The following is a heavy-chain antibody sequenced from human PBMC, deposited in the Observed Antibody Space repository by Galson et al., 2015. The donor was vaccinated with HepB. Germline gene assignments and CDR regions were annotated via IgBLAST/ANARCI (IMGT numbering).Heavy chain of an antibody. CDR3: AKHTRDVVGYYMDV. CDR1: GYTFTSYG. Sequence: SVKVSCKASGYTFTSYGISWVRQAPGQGLEWMGWISAYNGNTNYAQKLQGRVTMTTDTSTSTAYMELRSLRSDDTAVYYCAKHTRDVVGYYMDVWGKGTTVTVSS. CDR2: ISAYNGNT. J-gene: IGHJ6*03. V-gene: IGHV1-18*01. D-gene: IGHD2-2*01.